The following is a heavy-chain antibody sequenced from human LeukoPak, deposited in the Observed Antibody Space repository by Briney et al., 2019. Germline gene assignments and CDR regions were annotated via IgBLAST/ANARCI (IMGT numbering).Heavy chain of an antibody. CDR2: IFPIFGSA. CDR3: ARGGALGDSSAYYSGGFDY. V-gene: IGHV1-69*13. J-gene: IGHJ4*02. Sequence: SAKVSCTTSGGSFNTYAISWVRQAPGQGLEWRGRIFPIFGSANYAQKFQGRATITADESTSTAYMGLRSLRSEDTAVYYCARGGALGDSSAYYSGGFDYWGQGTLVTVSS. D-gene: IGHD3-22*01. CDR1: GGSFNTYA.